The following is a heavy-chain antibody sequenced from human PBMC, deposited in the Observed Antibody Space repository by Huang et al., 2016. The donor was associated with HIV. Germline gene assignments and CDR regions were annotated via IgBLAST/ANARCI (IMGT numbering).Heavy chain of an antibody. CDR2: IYPGDFKI. J-gene: IGHJ6*02. CDR3: ARLRDVDTASNGMDV. V-gene: IGHV5-51*01. D-gene: IGHD5-18*01. CDR1: GYSFFSYW. Sequence: EVQLVQSGAEVKKPGESLQISCKCSGYSFFSYWMGWVRQMPGKGLEGMVIIYPGDFKIRYSPSFQGQGTSSADKSIGTADLQWSSLKASDTAMYYCARLRDVDTASNGMDVWGQGTTVTVSS.